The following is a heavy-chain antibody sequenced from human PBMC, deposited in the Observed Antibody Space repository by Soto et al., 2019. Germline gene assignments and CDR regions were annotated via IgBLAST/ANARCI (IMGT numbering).Heavy chain of an antibody. CDR3: AKERWPTDFYDSSGYVDY. V-gene: IGHV3-30*18. D-gene: IGHD3-22*01. CDR2: ISSDGSKT. CDR1: GFLFSSYG. Sequence: GSLRLSCATSGFLFSSYGMHWVRQAPGKGLEWVTVISSDGSKTYYAESVKGRFTISRDNSKNMLYLQMNSLRPEDTAVFYCAKERWPTDFYDSSGYVDYWGQGTLVTVSS. J-gene: IGHJ4*02.